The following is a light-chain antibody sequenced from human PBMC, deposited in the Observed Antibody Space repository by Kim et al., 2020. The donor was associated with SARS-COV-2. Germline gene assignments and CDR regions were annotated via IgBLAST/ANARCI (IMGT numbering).Light chain of an antibody. CDR1: SLRSYY. Sequence: SSELTQDPAVSVALGQTVRITCQGDSLRSYYATWLQQKPGQAPILVIYGKNNRPSGIPDRFSGSTSGNTASLTITGTQAGDEADYYCNSRDSNDNVVFGGGTQLTVL. CDR3: NSRDSNDNVV. J-gene: IGLJ2*01. CDR2: GKN. V-gene: IGLV3-19*01.